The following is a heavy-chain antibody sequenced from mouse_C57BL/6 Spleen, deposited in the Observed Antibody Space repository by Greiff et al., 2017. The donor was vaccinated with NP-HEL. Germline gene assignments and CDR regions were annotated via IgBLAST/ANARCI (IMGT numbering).Heavy chain of an antibody. CDR2: IDPETGGT. V-gene: IGHV1-15*01. CDR3: TNWDFDY. D-gene: IGHD4-1*01. Sequence: LVESGAELVRPGASVTLSCKASGYTFTDYEMHWVKQTPVHGLEWIGAIDPETGGTAYNQKFKGKAILTADKSSSTAYMELRSLTSEDSAVYYCTNWDFDYWGQGTTLTVSS. CDR1: GYTFTDYE. J-gene: IGHJ2*01.